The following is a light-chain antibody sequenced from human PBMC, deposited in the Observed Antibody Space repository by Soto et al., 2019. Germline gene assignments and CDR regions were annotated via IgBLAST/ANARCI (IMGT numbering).Light chain of an antibody. Sequence: QSVLTQPASVSGSPGQSITISCTGTSSDVGGYNYVSWYQHHPGKAPKLMIYDVSNRPSGVSNRFSGSKSGNTASLAISGLQPEDEADYYCCSYTTSNTRQILFGTGTKVTVL. CDR3: CSYTTSNTRQIL. J-gene: IGLJ1*01. CDR1: SSDVGGYNY. CDR2: DVS. V-gene: IGLV2-14*03.